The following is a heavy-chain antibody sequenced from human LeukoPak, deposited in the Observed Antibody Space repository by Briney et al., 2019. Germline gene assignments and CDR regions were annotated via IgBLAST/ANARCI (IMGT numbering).Heavy chain of an antibody. Sequence: SETLSLTCTVSGGSITTTNYYWAWIRHPPGKGLEWIGSIYYSGSTYYNPSLKSRVTISIDTSKNQFSLKLSSVTAADTAVYYCASEPYGSGSFLGAFDIWGQGTMVTVSS. J-gene: IGHJ3*02. CDR3: ASEPYGSGSFLGAFDI. CDR2: IYYSGST. D-gene: IGHD3-10*01. V-gene: IGHV4-39*01. CDR1: GGSITTTNYY.